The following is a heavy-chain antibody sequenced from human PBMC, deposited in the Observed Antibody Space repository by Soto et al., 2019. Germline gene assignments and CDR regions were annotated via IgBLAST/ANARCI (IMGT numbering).Heavy chain of an antibody. CDR2: INAGNGNT. V-gene: IGHV1-3*01. CDR3: ASPLSSIAANGMDV. Sequence: QVQLVQSGAEVKKPGASVKVSCKASGYSFTSYAMHWVRQAPGQRLEWMGWINAGNGNTKYSQKVQGRVTITRDTSASTAYMELSSLRSEDTAVYYCASPLSSIAANGMDVWGQGTTVTVSS. J-gene: IGHJ6*02. CDR1: GYSFTSYA. D-gene: IGHD6-6*01.